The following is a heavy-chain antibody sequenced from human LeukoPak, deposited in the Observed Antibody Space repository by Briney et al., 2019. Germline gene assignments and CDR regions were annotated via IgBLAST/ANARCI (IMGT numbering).Heavy chain of an antibody. CDR3: ARYLRASGTYNFDY. CDR2: VHYSGGT. J-gene: IGHJ4*02. CDR1: GASIRDYY. Sequence: SETLSLTCTVSGASIRDYYWSWIRQPPGKGLEWVGYVHYSGGTNYNPSLKSRVTMSVDTSKNQFALKVNSVTAADTAVYYCARYLRASGTYNFDYWGQGTLVTVSS. D-gene: IGHD5-24*01. V-gene: IGHV4-59*01.